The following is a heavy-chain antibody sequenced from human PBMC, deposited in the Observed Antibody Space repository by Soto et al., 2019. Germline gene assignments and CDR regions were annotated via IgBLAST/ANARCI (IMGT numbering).Heavy chain of an antibody. D-gene: IGHD3-3*01. CDR3: ARDSAVYDFWTGYVNY. CDR1: GFTVSSNH. V-gene: IGHV3-66*01. J-gene: IGHJ4*02. CDR2: IYNDGST. Sequence: EVQLVESGGGLVQPGGSLRLSCAASGFTVSSNHMSWVRQAPGKGLEWVSVIYNDGSTYYADSVKGRFTISRDNSKNTLYLHMSSLKAEDSAVYFCARDSAVYDFWTGYVNYWGQGSLVTVSS.